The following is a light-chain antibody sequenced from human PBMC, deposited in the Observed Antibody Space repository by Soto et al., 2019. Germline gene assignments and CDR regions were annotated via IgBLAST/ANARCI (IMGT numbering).Light chain of an antibody. V-gene: IGLV2-14*03. Sequence: QSALTQPASVSGSPGQSITISCTGTSSDVGGYNYVSWYQHHPGKAPKLMIYDVSDRTSGISNRFSGFKSGNTASLTISGLQAEDEADYYCSSYTTSSTVVFGGGTKVT. J-gene: IGLJ2*01. CDR1: SSDVGGYNY. CDR3: SSYTTSSTVV. CDR2: DVS.